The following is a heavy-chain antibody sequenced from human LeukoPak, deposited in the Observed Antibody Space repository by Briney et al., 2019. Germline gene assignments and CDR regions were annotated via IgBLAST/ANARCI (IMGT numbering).Heavy chain of an antibody. V-gene: IGHV4-59*04. CDR3: AANSGSYVDY. CDR2: FSYSGST. Sequence: GSLRLSCAASGFTFNSYEMNWIRQPPGKGLEWIGTFSYSGSTYYHPSLKSRVTVSKDASKNQFSLKLNSVTAADTAVYYCAANSGSYVDYWGQGTLVTVSS. J-gene: IGHJ4*02. CDR1: GFTFNSYE. D-gene: IGHD1-26*01.